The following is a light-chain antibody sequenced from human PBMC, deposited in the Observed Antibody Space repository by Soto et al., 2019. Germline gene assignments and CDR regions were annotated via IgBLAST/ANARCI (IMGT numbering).Light chain of an antibody. CDR2: GVS. Sequence: EIVMTQSPGTLSVSPGERATLSCRASQSISRNLAWYQQKPGRAPRLLIYGVSTRATGIPARFSGSGSETEFTLTISSLQSEDFAVYYCQQYNNLPPYTFGQGTKLEIK. CDR1: QSISRN. J-gene: IGKJ2*01. CDR3: QQYNNLPPYT. V-gene: IGKV3-15*01.